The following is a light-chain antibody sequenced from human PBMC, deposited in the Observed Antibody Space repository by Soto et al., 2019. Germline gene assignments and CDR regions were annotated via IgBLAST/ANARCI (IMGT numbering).Light chain of an antibody. CDR2: GAS. CDR3: QQYNNWPPYT. V-gene: IGKV3-15*01. J-gene: IGKJ2*01. Sequence: EIVMTQSPATLSVSPGERATLSCRASQSVSSNLAWYQQKPGQAPRLLIYGASTRATGIPASFSGSRSGTEFTLTISSLQSEDFAVDYCQQYNNWPPYTFGQGTKLEIK. CDR1: QSVSSN.